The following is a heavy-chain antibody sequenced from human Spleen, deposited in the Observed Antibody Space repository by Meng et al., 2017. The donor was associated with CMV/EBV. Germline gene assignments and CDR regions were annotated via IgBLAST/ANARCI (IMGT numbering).Heavy chain of an antibody. D-gene: IGHD6-19*01. V-gene: IGHV3-74*01. Sequence: GESLKISCAASGFTFSINWMHWVRQAPGKGLVWVSRINRDGSSTTYADSVKGRFTVSRDNAKNTMYLQMHSLGAEDTAVYYCAREDIAVGATGAWGQGTLVTVSS. J-gene: IGHJ5*02. CDR1: GFTFSINW. CDR3: AREDIAVGATGA. CDR2: INRDGSST.